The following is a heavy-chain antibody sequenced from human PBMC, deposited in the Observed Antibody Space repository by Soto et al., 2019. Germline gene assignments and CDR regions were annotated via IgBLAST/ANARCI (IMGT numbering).Heavy chain of an antibody. CDR2: IYPGDSDT. V-gene: IGHV5-51*01. CDR1: GYSFTSYW. Sequence: GESLKISCNGSGYSFTSYWIGWVRQMPWKGLEWMGIIYPGDSDTRYSPSFQGQVTISADKSISTAYLQWSSLKASDTAMYYCARLPIVVVPAANTYYYYYYGMDVWGQGTTVTVSS. J-gene: IGHJ6*02. D-gene: IGHD2-2*01. CDR3: ARLPIVVVPAANTYYYYYYGMDV.